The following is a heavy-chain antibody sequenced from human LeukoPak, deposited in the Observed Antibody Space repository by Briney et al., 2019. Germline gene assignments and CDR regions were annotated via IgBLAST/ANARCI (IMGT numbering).Heavy chain of an antibody. J-gene: IGHJ3*02. Sequence: GGSLRLFCAASGFTFSSYGMHWVRQAPGKGLEWVAFIRYDGSNKYYADSVKGRFTISRDNAKNSLYLQMNSLRAEDMVLYYCAKDSGDSSSSGDAFDIWGQGTMVTVSS. CDR1: GFTFSSYG. D-gene: IGHD6-6*01. V-gene: IGHV3-30*02. CDR3: AKDSGDSSSSGDAFDI. CDR2: IRYDGSNK.